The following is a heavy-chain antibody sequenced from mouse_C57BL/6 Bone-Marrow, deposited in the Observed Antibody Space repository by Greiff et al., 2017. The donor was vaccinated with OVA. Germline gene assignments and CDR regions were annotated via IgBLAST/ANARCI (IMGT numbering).Heavy chain of an antibody. Sequence: QVQLQQSGAELARPGASVKLSCKASGYTFTSYGISWVKQRTGQGLEWIGEIYPRSGNTYYNEKFKGKAKLTADKSSSTAYMELRSLTSEDSAVYFCARRKLRNCAMDYWGQGTSVTVSS. J-gene: IGHJ4*01. D-gene: IGHD1-1*01. CDR3: ARRKLRNCAMDY. V-gene: IGHV1-81*01. CDR1: GYTFTSYG. CDR2: IYPRSGNT.